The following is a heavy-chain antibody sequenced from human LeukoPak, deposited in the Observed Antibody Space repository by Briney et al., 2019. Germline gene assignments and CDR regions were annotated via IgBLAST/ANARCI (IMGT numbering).Heavy chain of an antibody. V-gene: IGHV4-39*07. D-gene: IGHD7-27*01. CDR1: GASISRTTYY. Sequence: KPSETLSLTCTVSGASISRTTYYWGWFRQPPGKGLEWIATMFYSGYTYYNPSLKSRFTISIDTSENQVSLKLSFVTTADTALYYCVKEPTGDKSFDSWGQGTLVTVSS. CDR2: MFYSGYT. CDR3: VKEPTGDKSFDS. J-gene: IGHJ4*02.